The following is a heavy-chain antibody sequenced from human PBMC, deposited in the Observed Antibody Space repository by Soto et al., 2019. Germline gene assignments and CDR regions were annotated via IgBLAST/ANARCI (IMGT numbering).Heavy chain of an antibody. CDR2: INPSGGST. CDR1: GYTFTSYY. V-gene: IGHV1-46*01. Sequence: ASVKVSCKASGYTFTSYYMHWVRQAPGQGLEWMGIINPSGGSTSYAQKFQGRVTMTRDTSTSTVYMELSSLRSEDTAVYYCARDLAVAGTWGAFDIWGQGTMVTVSS. D-gene: IGHD6-19*01. J-gene: IGHJ3*02. CDR3: ARDLAVAGTWGAFDI.